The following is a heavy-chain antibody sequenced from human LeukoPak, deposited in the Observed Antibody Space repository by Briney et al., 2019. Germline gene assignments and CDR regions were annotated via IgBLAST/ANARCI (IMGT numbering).Heavy chain of an antibody. J-gene: IGHJ4*02. V-gene: IGHV4-34*01. CDR3: ARGITVIRGVPREFDY. CDR1: GGSFSGYY. CDR2: INHSGST. Sequence: SETLSLTCAVYGGSFSGYYWSWIRQPPGKGLEWIGEINHSGSTYYNPSLKSRVTLSVDTSKNQFSLKLSSVTAADTAMYYCARGITVIRGVPREFDYWGQGTQVTVSS. D-gene: IGHD3-10*01.